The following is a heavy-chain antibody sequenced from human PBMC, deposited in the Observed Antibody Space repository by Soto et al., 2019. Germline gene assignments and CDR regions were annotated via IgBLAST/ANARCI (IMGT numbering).Heavy chain of an antibody. D-gene: IGHD1-26*01. Sequence: SVKVSCKASGGTFSSYAISWVRQAPGQGREWMGGIIPIFGTANYAQKFQGRVTITADESTSTAYMELSSLRSEDTAVYYCASRGSYNEIYYDWFDPWGQGTLVTVSS. CDR2: IIPIFGTA. CDR1: GGTFSSYA. J-gene: IGHJ5*02. CDR3: ASRGSYNEIYYDWFDP. V-gene: IGHV1-69*13.